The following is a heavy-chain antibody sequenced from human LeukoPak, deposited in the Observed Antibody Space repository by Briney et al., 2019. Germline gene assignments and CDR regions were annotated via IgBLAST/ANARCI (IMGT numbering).Heavy chain of an antibody. CDR2: IDWDDDK. J-gene: IGHJ3*02. Sequence: SGPTLVKPTQTLTLTCTFSGFSLSTSGMCVSWIRQPPGKALEWLARIDWDDDKYYSTSLKTRLTISEDTSKNQVVLTMTNMDPLDTATYYCARIRRTTVVTAGAFDIWGQGTMVTVSS. CDR1: GFSLSTSGMC. D-gene: IGHD4-23*01. CDR3: ARIRRTTVVTAGAFDI. V-gene: IGHV2-70*11.